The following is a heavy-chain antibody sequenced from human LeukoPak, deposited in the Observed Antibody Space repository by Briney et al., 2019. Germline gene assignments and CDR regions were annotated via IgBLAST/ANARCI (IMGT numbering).Heavy chain of an antibody. CDR1: GFTFNSYN. D-gene: IGHD3-10*01. CDR2: IWSDGSSQ. Sequence: GSSLRLSCAASGFTFNSYNMHWIRQAPGKGLEWVAFIWSDGSSQNYADSVKGRFTISRDNSKNTLYLQMNSLRAEDTAVYYSARVWSGELLSGLFDYWGQGTLVTVSS. CDR3: ARVWSGELLSGLFDY. J-gene: IGHJ4*02. V-gene: IGHV3-33*01.